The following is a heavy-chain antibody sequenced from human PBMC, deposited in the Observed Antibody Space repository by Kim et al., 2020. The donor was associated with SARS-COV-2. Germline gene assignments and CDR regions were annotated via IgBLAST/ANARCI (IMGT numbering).Heavy chain of an antibody. J-gene: IGHJ4*02. CDR3: AKGTSVYYDSSGYYY. CDR2: ISGRGGRT. V-gene: IGHV3-23*01. Sequence: GGSLRLSCAASGFTFSSYAMSWVRQAPGKGLEWVSAISGRGGRTYYEDSVKGRFTISRDNSKNTLYLQMNSLRAEDTAVYYCAKGTSVYYDSSGYYYWGQGTLVTVSS. CDR1: GFTFSSYA. D-gene: IGHD3-22*01.